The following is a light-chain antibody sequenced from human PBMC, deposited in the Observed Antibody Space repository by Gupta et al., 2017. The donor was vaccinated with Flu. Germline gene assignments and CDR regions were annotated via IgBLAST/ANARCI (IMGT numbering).Light chain of an antibody. V-gene: IGKV3-15*01. J-gene: IGKJ1*01. Sequence: SPATLSVSPGDRATLSCRASQSININLAWYQQKPGQAPSLLIYGASTRATGVPARFSGSGSGTEFTLTISSLQSEDFALYYWQQDNDLRTFGQGTKVEIK. CDR1: QSININ. CDR2: GAS. CDR3: QQDNDLRT.